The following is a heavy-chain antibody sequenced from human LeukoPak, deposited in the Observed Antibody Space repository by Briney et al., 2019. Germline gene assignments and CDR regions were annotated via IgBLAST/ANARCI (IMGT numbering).Heavy chain of an antibody. Sequence: GGSLRLSCAASGFTFNRFWMHWVRQAPGKGLVWVSRIISDGSSTNYADSVKGRFTTSRDNAKNTLYLQMNSLRAEDTALYYCAREDVDITVATSGAFDIWGQGTMVTVSS. CDR2: IISDGSST. D-gene: IGHD6-19*01. V-gene: IGHV3-74*01. CDR1: GFTFNRFW. CDR3: AREDVDITVATSGAFDI. J-gene: IGHJ3*02.